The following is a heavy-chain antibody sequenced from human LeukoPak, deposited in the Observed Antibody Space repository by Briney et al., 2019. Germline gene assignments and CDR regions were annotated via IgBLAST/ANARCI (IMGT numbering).Heavy chain of an antibody. J-gene: IGHJ5*02. Sequence: PGGSPRLSCAASGFTFSSYAMSWVRQAPGKGLEWVSAISGSGGSTYYADSVKGRFTISRDNSKNTLYLQMNSLRAEDTAVYYCVKDYLENNWFDPWGQGTLVTVSS. CDR1: GFTFSSYA. CDR2: ISGSGGST. D-gene: IGHD2/OR15-2a*01. CDR3: VKDYLENNWFDP. V-gene: IGHV3-23*01.